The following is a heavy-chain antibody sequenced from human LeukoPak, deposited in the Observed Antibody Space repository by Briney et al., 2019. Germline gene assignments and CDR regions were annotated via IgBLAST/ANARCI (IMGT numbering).Heavy chain of an antibody. CDR3: AKSPKELAPLGART. CDR1: GFTFSSYW. D-gene: IGHD1-7*01. CDR2: INTDGSST. V-gene: IGHV3-74*01. Sequence: PGGSLRLSCGASGFTFSSYWMHWVRQAPGKGLVWVSRINTDGSSTSYADSVKGRFTISRDNAKNTLYLQMDSLRAEDTAVYYCAKSPKELAPLGARTGGQGTLVTVSS. J-gene: IGHJ4*02.